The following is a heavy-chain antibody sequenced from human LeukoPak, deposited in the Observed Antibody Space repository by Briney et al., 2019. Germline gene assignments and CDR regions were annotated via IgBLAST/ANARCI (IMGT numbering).Heavy chain of an antibody. CDR3: ARAGGSRRGAFDI. D-gene: IGHD1-26*01. Sequence: GGSLRLSCAASGFTFSSYAMSWVRQAPGKGLEWVSAISGSGGSTYYADSVKGRFTISRDNSKNTLYLQMNSLRAEDTAVYYCARAGGSRRGAFDIWGQGTMVTVSS. V-gene: IGHV3-23*01. J-gene: IGHJ3*02. CDR2: ISGSGGST. CDR1: GFTFSSYA.